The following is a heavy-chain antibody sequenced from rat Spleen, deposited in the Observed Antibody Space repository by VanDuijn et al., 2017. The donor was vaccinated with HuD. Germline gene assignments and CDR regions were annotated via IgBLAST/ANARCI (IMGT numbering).Heavy chain of an antibody. D-gene: IGHD1-7*01. CDR2: ISNDGGTT. CDR3: AVAGYGY. CDR1: GFTFSRYW. J-gene: IGHJ2*01. V-gene: IGHV5-58*01. Sequence: EVQLAETGGGLVQPGRSLKLSCVASGFTFSRYWMYWVRQAPGKGLEWVSSISNDGGTTYYPDSVKGRFTISRDNAENTVYLQMKSLRSEDTATYYCAVAGYGYWGHGVMVTVSS.